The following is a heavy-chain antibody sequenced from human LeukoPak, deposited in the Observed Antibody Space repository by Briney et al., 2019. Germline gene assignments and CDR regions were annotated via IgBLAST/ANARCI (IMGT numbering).Heavy chain of an antibody. CDR1: GGSISGYY. J-gene: IGHJ4*02. V-gene: IGHV4-4*07. D-gene: IGHD6-13*01. CDR3: AREGSTAGTDFDY. CDR2: IYISGST. Sequence: SETLSLTCTVSGGSISGYYWSWIRQPAGKGLEWVGRIYISGSTNTNPSLKSRVTMSVDTSKNQFSLKLSSVTAADTAVYYCAREGSTAGTDFDYWGQGTLVTVSS.